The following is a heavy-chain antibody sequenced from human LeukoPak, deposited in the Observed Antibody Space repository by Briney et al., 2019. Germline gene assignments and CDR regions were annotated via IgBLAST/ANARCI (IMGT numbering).Heavy chain of an antibody. CDR1: GGSISSYY. Sequence: SETLSLTCTVSGGSISSYYWSWIRQPPGKGLEWIGYIYYSGSTNYNPSLKSRVTISVDTSKNQFSLKLCSVTAADTAVYYCAREPSGYSYGFLDYWGQGTLVTVSS. CDR2: IYYSGST. J-gene: IGHJ4*02. V-gene: IGHV4-59*12. CDR3: AREPSGYSYGFLDY. D-gene: IGHD5-18*01.